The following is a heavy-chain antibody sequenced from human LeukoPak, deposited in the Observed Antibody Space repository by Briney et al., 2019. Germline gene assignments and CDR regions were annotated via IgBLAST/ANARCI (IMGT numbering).Heavy chain of an antibody. V-gene: IGHV3-30-3*01. D-gene: IGHD3-10*01. Sequence: GGSLRLSCAASGFTFRNYVIHWIRQAPGKGLEWVAVTSSDLNVKLYADSVKGRFTISRDNSRSTLYLQMNSLRPDDTAIYYCAREGYYGSGSPPSLYFDYWGQGTLVTVSS. CDR3: AREGYYGSGSPPSLYFDY. J-gene: IGHJ4*02. CDR1: GFTFRNYV. CDR2: TSSDLNVK.